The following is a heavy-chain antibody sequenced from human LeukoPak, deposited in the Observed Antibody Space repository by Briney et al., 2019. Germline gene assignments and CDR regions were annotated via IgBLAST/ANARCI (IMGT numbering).Heavy chain of an antibody. V-gene: IGHV2-5*02. Sequence: SGPTLVNPTQTLTLTCTFSGFSLSTSGVGVGWIRQPPAKALGWLALFIWDDDKRCSPSLKSRLTITKDTSKNQVVLTMTNMDPVDTATYYCAHRRKYYYDSSGYRGAFDIWGQGTMVTVSS. CDR2: FIWDDDK. J-gene: IGHJ3*02. CDR3: AHRRKYYYDSSGYRGAFDI. CDR1: GFSLSTSGVG. D-gene: IGHD3-22*01.